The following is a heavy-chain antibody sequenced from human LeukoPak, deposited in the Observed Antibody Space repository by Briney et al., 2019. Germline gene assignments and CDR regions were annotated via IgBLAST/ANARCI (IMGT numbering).Heavy chain of an antibody. CDR3: AKGDFYGDYPYGMDV. J-gene: IGHJ6*02. CDR2: ISGSGGGT. CDR1: GFNFSTYA. Sequence: SGGSLRLSCAASGFNFSTYAMTWVRQAPGKGLEWVSSISGSGGGTYYADSVKGRFTISRDNSKNTLYLQMNSLRAEDTAVYYCAKGDFYGDYPYGMDVWGQGTTVTVSS. D-gene: IGHD3-3*01. V-gene: IGHV3-23*01.